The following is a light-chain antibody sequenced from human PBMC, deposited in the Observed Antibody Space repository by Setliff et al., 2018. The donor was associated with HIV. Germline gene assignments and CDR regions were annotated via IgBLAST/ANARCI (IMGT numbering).Light chain of an antibody. V-gene: IGLV2-14*01. J-gene: IGLJ1*01. Sequence: QSALTQPASVSGSPGQSITISCTGTSSDIGGHNYVSWYRHHPGKAPKLMIYEVYNRPSGVSDRFSGSKSGNTASLTISGLQAEDEADYYCCAYAGSYTSLYVFGTGTKVTVL. CDR2: EVY. CDR1: SSDIGGHNY. CDR3: CAYAGSYTSLYV.